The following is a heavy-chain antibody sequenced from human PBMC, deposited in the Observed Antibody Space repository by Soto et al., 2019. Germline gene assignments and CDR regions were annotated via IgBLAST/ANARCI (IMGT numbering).Heavy chain of an antibody. CDR3: ARVDSAYYYDSSGSAGYYYGMDV. D-gene: IGHD3-22*01. CDR2: IYYSGST. V-gene: IGHV4-59*01. Sequence: SETMSLTCPVSGGSLSSYYLSWIRTPPGKGLEWIGYIYYSGSTNYNPSLKSRVTISVDTSKNQFSLKLSSVTAADTAVYYCARVDSAYYYDSSGSAGYYYGMDVWGQGTTVTVSS. CDR1: GGSLSSYY. J-gene: IGHJ6*02.